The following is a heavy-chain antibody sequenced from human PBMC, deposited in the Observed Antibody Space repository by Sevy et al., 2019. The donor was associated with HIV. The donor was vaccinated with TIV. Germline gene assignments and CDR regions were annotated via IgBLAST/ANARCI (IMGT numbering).Heavy chain of an antibody. D-gene: IGHD6-19*01. V-gene: IGHV3-33*06. J-gene: IGHJ1*01. CDR3: SKGPNGSGGGEPENLGH. Sequence: GGSLRLSCAASGFTFSSYGMHWVRQAPGKGLEWVAVIWYDGSNKYYADSVKGRFTISRDNSKNTLYLQMNSLRAEDKAVDFRSKGPNGSGGGEPENLGHRGQGTPVHGS. CDR2: IWYDGSNK. CDR1: GFTFSSYG.